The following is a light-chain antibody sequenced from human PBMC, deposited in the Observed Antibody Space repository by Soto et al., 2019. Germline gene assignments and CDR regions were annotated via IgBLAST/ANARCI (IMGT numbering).Light chain of an antibody. CDR3: QQRSSWPLT. Sequence: IVLTQSPDTLSLSPGERATLSCRASQSVRAYLAWYQQKPGQAPRLLIYDASNRATGIPARFSGSGSGTDFTLTISSLEPEDFAVYYCQQRSSWPLTFGAGTKVEIK. CDR1: QSVRAY. CDR2: DAS. J-gene: IGKJ4*01. V-gene: IGKV3-11*01.